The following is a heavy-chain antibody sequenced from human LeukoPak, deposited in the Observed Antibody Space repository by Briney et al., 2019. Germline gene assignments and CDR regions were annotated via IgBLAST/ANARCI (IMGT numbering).Heavy chain of an antibody. CDR2: ISYDGSNK. Sequence: PGGSLRLSCAASGFTFDDYAMHWVRQAPGKGLEWVAVISYDGSNKYYADSVKGRFTISRDNSKNTLYLQMNSLRAEDTAVYYCAKNDGAVAGTFDYWGQGTLVTVSS. D-gene: IGHD6-19*01. CDR3: AKNDGAVAGTFDY. J-gene: IGHJ4*02. V-gene: IGHV3-30*18. CDR1: GFTFDDYA.